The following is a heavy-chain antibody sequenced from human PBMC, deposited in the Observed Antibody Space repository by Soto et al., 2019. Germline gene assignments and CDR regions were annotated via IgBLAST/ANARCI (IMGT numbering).Heavy chain of an antibody. D-gene: IGHD6-13*01. CDR1: GYTFTSYD. V-gene: IGHV1-8*01. J-gene: IGHJ6*02. CDR3: ARLHFSSWPNYYYYGMDV. Sequence: ASVKVSCKASGYTFTSYDINWVRQATGQGLEWMGWMNPNSGNTGYAQKFQGRVTMSVDTSKNQFSLKLSSVTAADTAVYYCARLHFSSWPNYYYYGMDVWGQGTTVTVSS. CDR2: MNPNSGNT.